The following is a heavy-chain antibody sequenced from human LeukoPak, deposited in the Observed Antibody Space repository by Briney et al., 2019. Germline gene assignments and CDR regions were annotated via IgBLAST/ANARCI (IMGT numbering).Heavy chain of an antibody. CDR3: ARDRVAGRQDNWFDP. J-gene: IGHJ5*02. CDR1: GYTFTGYY. CDR2: ISAYNGNT. V-gene: IGHV1-18*04. D-gene: IGHD6-19*01. Sequence: AASVKVSCKASGYTFTGYYMHWVRQAPGQGLEWMGWISAYNGNTNYAQKLQGRVTMTTDTSTSTAYMELRSLRSDDTAVYYCARDRVAGRQDNWFDPWGQGTLVTVSS.